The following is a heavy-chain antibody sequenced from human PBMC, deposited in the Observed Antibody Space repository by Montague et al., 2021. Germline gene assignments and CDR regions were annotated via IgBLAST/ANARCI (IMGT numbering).Heavy chain of an antibody. D-gene: IGHD3-10*01. Sequence: SETLSLTCTVSSGSIFHAHWGWVRQPAGKGLDWLGSMFYGGATSNNPSLKSRVTMSIDTSTNQFSLKLSFVTAADTAVYYCAKQDYFVSGTSYKGFDPWGQGILVTVSS. J-gene: IGHJ5*02. CDR3: AKQDYFVSGTSYKGFDP. CDR1: SGSIFHAH. CDR2: MFYGGAT. V-gene: IGHV4-59*08.